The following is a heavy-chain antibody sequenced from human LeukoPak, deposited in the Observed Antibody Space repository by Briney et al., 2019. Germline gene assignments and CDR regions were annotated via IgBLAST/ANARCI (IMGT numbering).Heavy chain of an antibody. J-gene: IGHJ4*02. V-gene: IGHV3-53*01. Sequence: GGSLRLSCAASGFTVTSSYMNWVRQAPGKGLEWVSLIYSGGLTFYADSVKGRFTVSRDRSRNTLYLQMKSLRAEVTAVYFCAKDGDYGDTTTPGYWGQGTLVTVSS. CDR3: AKDGDYGDTTTPGY. D-gene: IGHD4-17*01. CDR2: IYSGGLT. CDR1: GFTVTSSY.